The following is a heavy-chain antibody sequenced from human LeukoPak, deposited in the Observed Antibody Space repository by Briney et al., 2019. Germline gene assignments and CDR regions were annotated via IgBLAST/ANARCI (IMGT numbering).Heavy chain of an antibody. Sequence: SETLSLTCAVYGGSCSGYYWSWIRQPPGKGLEWIGEINHSGSTNYNPSLKSRVTISVDTSKNQFSLKLSSVTAADTAVYYCARNLRYCSSTSCSWGLYYYYYMDVWGKGTTVTVSS. V-gene: IGHV4-34*01. CDR3: ARNLRYCSSTSCSWGLYYYYYMDV. CDR1: GGSCSGYY. CDR2: INHSGST. D-gene: IGHD2-2*01. J-gene: IGHJ6*03.